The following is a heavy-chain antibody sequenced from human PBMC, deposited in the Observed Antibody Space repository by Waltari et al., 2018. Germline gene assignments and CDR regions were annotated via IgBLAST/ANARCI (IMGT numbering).Heavy chain of an antibody. CDR1: GYSISSGYS. J-gene: IGHJ4*02. CDR3: ARHVPGIAVAPDY. CDR2: IYHSGST. Sequence: QVQLQESGPGLVKPSETLSLTCAVSGYSISSGYSWGWIRQPPGKGLEWIGRIYHSGSTDYNPSLKSRVTISVDTSKNQFSLELSSVTAADTAVYYCARHVPGIAVAPDYWGQGTLVTVSS. D-gene: IGHD6-19*01. V-gene: IGHV4-38-2*01.